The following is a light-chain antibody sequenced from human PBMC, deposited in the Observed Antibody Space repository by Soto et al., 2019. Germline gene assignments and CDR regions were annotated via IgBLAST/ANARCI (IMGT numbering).Light chain of an antibody. J-gene: IGLJ3*02. CDR1: SSDVGYYNY. Sequence: QLVLTQPASVSGSPGQSITISCTGTSSDVGYYNYVSWYQQHPGKAPQLMIYEVSNRPSGVSNRFSGSKSGSTASLTISGLQPEDEADFYCTSYTTRSTWVFGGGTKVTVL. V-gene: IGLV2-14*01. CDR2: EVS. CDR3: TSYTTRSTWV.